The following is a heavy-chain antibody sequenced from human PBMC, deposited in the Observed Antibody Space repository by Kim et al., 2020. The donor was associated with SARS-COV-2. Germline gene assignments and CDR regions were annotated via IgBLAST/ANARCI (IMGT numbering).Heavy chain of an antibody. Sequence: SETLSLTCTVSGGSISSGGYYWTWIRQLPGEGLEWIGYIFYSGTTFYNASLRSRVTISVDTSKNQFALRLTSVTAADTALYSCAKGAPYSRSTSRAPNY. V-gene: IGHV4-31*03. CDR1: GGSISSGGYY. CDR2: IFYSGTT. J-gene: IGHJ4*01. D-gene: IGHD2-2*01. CDR3: AKGAPYSRSTSRAPNY.